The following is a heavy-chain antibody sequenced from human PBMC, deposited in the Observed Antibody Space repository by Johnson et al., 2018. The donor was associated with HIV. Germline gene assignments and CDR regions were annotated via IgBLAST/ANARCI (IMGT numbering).Heavy chain of an antibody. CDR3: ARDSGYEDHNGFDI. J-gene: IGHJ3*02. D-gene: IGHD5-12*01. Sequence: QVQLVESGGGVVQPGRSLRLSCAASQFSFSSYGMHWVRQAPGKGLEWVAAISFAGTKKNYVDSVKGRFTISRDNSKNTLYLQMNSLRAEDTALYYCARDSGYEDHNGFDIWGQGTVVTISS. CDR2: ISFAGTKK. V-gene: IGHV3-30*03. CDR1: QFSFSSYG.